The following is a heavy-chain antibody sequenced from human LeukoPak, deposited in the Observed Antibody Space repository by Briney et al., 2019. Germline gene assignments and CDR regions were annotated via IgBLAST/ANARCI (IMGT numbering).Heavy chain of an antibody. CDR3: AKDSSSSWYGWFDP. CDR2: IRYDGSNK. D-gene: IGHD6-13*01. J-gene: IGHJ5*02. CDR1: GSTFSSYA. Sequence: GGSLRLSCAASGSTFSSYAMSWVRQAPGKGLEWVAFIRYDGSNKYYADSVKGRFTISRDNSKNTLYLQMNSLRAEDTAVYYCAKDSSSSWYGWFDPWGQGTLVTVSS. V-gene: IGHV3-30*02.